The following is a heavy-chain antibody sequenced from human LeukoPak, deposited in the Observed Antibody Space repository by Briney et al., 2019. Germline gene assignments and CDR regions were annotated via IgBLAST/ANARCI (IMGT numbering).Heavy chain of an antibody. CDR1: GFTFSSYS. D-gene: IGHD2-15*01. CDR2: ISSSSSTI. CDR3: ARGYCSGGSCYSLSPDY. Sequence: GGSLRLSCAASGFTFSSYSMNWVRQAPGKGLEWFSYISSSSSTIYYADSVKGRFTISRDNAKNSLYLQMNSLRAEDTAVYYCARGYCSGGSCYSLSPDYWGQGTLVTVSS. V-gene: IGHV3-48*01. J-gene: IGHJ4*02.